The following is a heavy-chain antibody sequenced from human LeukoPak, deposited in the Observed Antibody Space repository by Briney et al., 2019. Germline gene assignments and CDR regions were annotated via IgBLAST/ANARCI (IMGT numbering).Heavy chain of an antibody. CDR3: AKDLQVAYDSSGYYFVTFAFDI. D-gene: IGHD3-22*01. Sequence: GGSLRLSCAASAFTFSSYAMSWVRQAPGKGLERDSAISGSGGRTYYAGSVKGRFTIYRDNSKNTLYLQMNSLRAEDTAVYYCAKDLQVAYDSSGYYFVTFAFDIWGQGTMVTVSS. CDR2: ISGSGGRT. V-gene: IGHV3-23*01. J-gene: IGHJ3*02. CDR1: AFTFSSYA.